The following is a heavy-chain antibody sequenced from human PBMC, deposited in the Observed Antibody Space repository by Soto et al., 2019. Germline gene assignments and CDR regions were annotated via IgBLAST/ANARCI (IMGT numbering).Heavy chain of an antibody. CDR2: ISGSDGST. CDR3: ATRDVLRFLEWLPNDAFDI. D-gene: IGHD3-3*01. J-gene: IGHJ3*02. Sequence: EVQLLESGGGLVQPGGSLRLSCAASGFTFSSYAMSWVRQAPGKGLEWVSAISGSDGSTYYADSVKGRFTISRDNSKNTLYLQMNSLRAEDTAVYYCATRDVLRFLEWLPNDAFDIWGQGTMVTVSS. CDR1: GFTFSSYA. V-gene: IGHV3-23*01.